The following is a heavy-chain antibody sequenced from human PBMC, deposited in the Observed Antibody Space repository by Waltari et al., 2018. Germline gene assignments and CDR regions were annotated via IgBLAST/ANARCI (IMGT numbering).Heavy chain of an antibody. Sequence: QVQLVESGGGVVQPGGSLRLSCAASGFTFSSYGMHWVRQAPGKGMEVVAFLRYCGSNKYYADSVKGRFTISRDNSKNTLYLQMNSLRAEDTAVYYCSTYYYGSGSYHPFDYWGQGTLVTVSS. CDR2: LRYCGSNK. D-gene: IGHD3-10*01. V-gene: IGHV3-30*02. CDR1: GFTFSSYG. CDR3: STYYYGSGSYHPFDY. J-gene: IGHJ4*02.